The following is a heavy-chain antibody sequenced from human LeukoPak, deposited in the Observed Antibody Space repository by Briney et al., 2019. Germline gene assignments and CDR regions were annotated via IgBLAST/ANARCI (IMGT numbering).Heavy chain of an antibody. D-gene: IGHD2-2*01. V-gene: IGHV3-23*01. J-gene: IGHJ4*02. CDR1: GFTFSSYA. CDR2: ISGSGGST. Sequence: GGSLRLSCAASGFTFSSYAMSWVRQAPGKGLEWVSGISGSGGSTYYADSVKGRFTISRDNSKNTLYLQMNSLRAEDTAVYYCAKGSVSVVVPAVPYYWGQGTLVTVSS. CDR3: AKGSVSVVVPAVPYY.